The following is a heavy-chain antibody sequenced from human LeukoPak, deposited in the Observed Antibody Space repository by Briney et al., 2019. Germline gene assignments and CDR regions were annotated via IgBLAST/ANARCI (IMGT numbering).Heavy chain of an antibody. CDR1: GFTFSDYY. CDR3: AKAGSLYSGWYPHFDY. V-gene: IGHV3-11*01. J-gene: IGHJ4*02. D-gene: IGHD6-19*01. CDR2: ISSSGSTI. Sequence: GGSLRLSCAASGFTFSDYYMSWIRQAPGKGLEWVSYISSSGSTIYYADSVKGRFTISRDNAKNSLYLQMNSLRAEDTAVYYCAKAGSLYSGWYPHFDYWGQGTLVTVSS.